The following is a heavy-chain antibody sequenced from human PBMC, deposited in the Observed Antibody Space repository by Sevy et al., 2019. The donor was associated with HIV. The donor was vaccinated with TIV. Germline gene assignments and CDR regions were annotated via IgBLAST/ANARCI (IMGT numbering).Heavy chain of an antibody. CDR2: IHNSGDTT. D-gene: IGHD6-13*01. J-gene: IGHJ3*02. CDR1: GFTFSNYG. Sequence: GGSLRLSCAASGFTFSNYGMNWVRQAPGKGLEWVSVIHNSGDTTHYADSVKGRFTNSRDNSGNTLYLQMNSLRAEDTAVYYCVKGGSISATGNDAFDIWGQGTMVTVSS. V-gene: IGHV3-23*01. CDR3: VKGGSISATGNDAFDI.